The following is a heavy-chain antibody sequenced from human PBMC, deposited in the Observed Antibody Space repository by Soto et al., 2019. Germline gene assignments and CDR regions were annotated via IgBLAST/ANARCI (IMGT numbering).Heavy chain of an antibody. CDR1: GFTFSNHG. CDR2: ISYNGIDT. Sequence: QMQLVESGGGVVQPGKSLRLSCAASGFTFSNHGIHWFRQAPGKGLEWVGDISYNGIDTWYADSVQGRFTIYRANFKNTAYLQMNGLRLEDTAVYYCLSGEGQNGHDTRFAYWGKGTLVTVSP. J-gene: IGHJ4*02. V-gene: IGHV3-30*03. D-gene: IGHD5-12*01. CDR3: LSGEGQNGHDTRFAY.